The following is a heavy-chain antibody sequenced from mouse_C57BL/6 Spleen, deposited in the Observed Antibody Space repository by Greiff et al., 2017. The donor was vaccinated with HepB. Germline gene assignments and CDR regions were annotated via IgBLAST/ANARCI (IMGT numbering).Heavy chain of an antibody. Sequence: EVKLVESGPGLVKPSQSLSLTCSVTGYSITSGYYWNWIRQFPGNKLEWMGYISYDGSNNYNPSLKNRISITRDTSKNQFFLKLNSVTTEDTATYYCNYGSSPAWFAYWGQGTLVTVSA. CDR1: GYSITSGYY. D-gene: IGHD1-1*01. CDR2: ISYDGSN. J-gene: IGHJ3*01. V-gene: IGHV3-6*01. CDR3: NYGSSPAWFAY.